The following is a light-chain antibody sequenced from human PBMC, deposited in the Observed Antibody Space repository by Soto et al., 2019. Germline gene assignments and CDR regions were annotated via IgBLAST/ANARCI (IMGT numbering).Light chain of an antibody. Sequence: QSALTQPASVSGSPGQSITISCTGTSSDVGSYDFVSWYQQRPGEAPKLVIYDVTNRPSGVSNRFSGSKSGNTASLTISGLQAEDEADYYCTSYTRGDIGIFGGGTQLTVL. CDR2: DVT. CDR3: TSYTRGDIGI. V-gene: IGLV2-14*01. J-gene: IGLJ2*01. CDR1: SSDVGSYDF.